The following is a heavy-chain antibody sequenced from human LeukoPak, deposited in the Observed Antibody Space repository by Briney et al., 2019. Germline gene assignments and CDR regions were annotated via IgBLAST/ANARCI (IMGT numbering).Heavy chain of an antibody. CDR2: ISAYNGNT. D-gene: IGHD3-10*01. V-gene: IGHV1-18*01. CDR1: GYTFTSYG. CDR3: ARAPRITMVRGVIYWFDP. J-gene: IGHJ5*02. Sequence: GASVKVSCKASGYTFTSYGISWVRQAPGQGLEWMGWISAYNGNTNYAQKLQGRVTMTTDTSTSTAYMELRSLRSDDTAVYYCARAPRITMVRGVIYWFDPWGQGTLVTVSS.